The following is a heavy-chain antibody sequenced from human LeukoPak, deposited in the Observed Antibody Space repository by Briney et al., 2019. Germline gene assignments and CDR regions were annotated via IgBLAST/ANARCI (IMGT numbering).Heavy chain of an antibody. Sequence: ASVKVSCKTSGYTFNRYYINWVRQAPGQGLEWMGWVIAYNAKTFYKQEFQGRVTMTIDTSTTTAYMELRGLRFDDTAVYYCARARDFWSSYKPNYDYWGQGTLVSVSS. CDR3: ARARDFWSSYKPNYDY. J-gene: IGHJ4*02. CDR2: VIAYNAKT. V-gene: IGHV1-18*01. CDR1: GYTFNRYY. D-gene: IGHD3-3*01.